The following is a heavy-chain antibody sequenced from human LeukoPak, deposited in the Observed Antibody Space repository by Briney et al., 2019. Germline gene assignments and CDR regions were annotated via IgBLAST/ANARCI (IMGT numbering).Heavy chain of an antibody. CDR3: ATIKRGNIFGYFDF. V-gene: IGHV4-59*08. CDR1: GASFSSHH. J-gene: IGHJ4*02. CDR2: IFDTRTT. D-gene: IGHD5-18*01. Sequence: SETQSLTCTVSGASFSSHHWGWIRQPPGKELEWIAYIFDTRTTNENPTLNSRVTLSPDTAKNQFSLRLTSVTAADTAVYYCATIKRGNIFGYFDFWGQGILVTVSS.